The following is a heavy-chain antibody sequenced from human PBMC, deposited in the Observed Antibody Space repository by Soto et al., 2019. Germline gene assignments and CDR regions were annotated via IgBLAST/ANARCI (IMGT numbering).Heavy chain of an antibody. CDR2: INAGNGNT. J-gene: IGHJ4*02. CDR1: GYTFTSYA. D-gene: IGHD2-21*02. Sequence: GXSVKGSFNASGYTFTSYAMHLGGQAPGQRLEWMGRINAGNGNTKYSQKFQGRVTITRDTSASTAYMELSRMRSEDTAVYYCARSIVVVTALDYWGQGTLVTVSS. V-gene: IGHV1-3*01. CDR3: ARSIVVVTALDY.